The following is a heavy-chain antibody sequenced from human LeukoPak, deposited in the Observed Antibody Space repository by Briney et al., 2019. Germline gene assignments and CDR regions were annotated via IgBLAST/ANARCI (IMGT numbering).Heavy chain of an antibody. CDR3: ARGAHYYDSSGYGLDY. CDR2: INHSGST. J-gene: IGHJ4*02. CDR1: GGSFSGYY. V-gene: IGHV4-34*01. D-gene: IGHD3-22*01. Sequence: KPSETLSLTCAVYGGSFSGYYWSWIRQPPGKGLEWIGEINHSGSTNYNPSLKSRVTISVDTSKNQFSLKLSSVAAADTAEYYCARGAHYYDSSGYGLDYWGQGTLVTVSS.